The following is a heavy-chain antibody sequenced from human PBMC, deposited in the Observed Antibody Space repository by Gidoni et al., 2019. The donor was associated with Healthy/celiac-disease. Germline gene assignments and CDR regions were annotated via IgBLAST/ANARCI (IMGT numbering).Heavy chain of an antibody. CDR2: IRSKANSYAT. CDR3: TSSPALQRGYNWFDP. V-gene: IGHV3-73*01. CDR1: GFTFSGSA. D-gene: IGHD4-4*01. Sequence: EVQLVESGGGLVQPGGSLNLSCAASGFTFSGSAMHWVRQASGKGLEWVGRIRSKANSYATAYAASVKGRFTISRDDSKNTAYLQMNSLKTEDTAVYYCTSSPALQRGYNWFDPWGQGTLVTVSS. J-gene: IGHJ5*02.